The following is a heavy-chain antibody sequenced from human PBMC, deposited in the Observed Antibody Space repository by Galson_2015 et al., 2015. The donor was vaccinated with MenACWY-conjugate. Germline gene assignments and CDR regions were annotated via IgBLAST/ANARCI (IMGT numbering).Heavy chain of an antibody. CDR2: IWSDGSNK. CDR1: AFTFSSYG. CDR3: ARGNCTKAVTALPWYYGLDV. Sequence: SLRLPCSASAFTFSSYGGHWCRQAPGQGLKWVAGIWSDGSNKYTGDSLKGPFPITRDTSKNNLFFQMNSLRVEAAAVYYCARGNCTKAVTALPWYYGLDVWGQGTTVTVSS. V-gene: IGHV3-33*01. D-gene: IGHD1-7*01. J-gene: IGHJ6*02.